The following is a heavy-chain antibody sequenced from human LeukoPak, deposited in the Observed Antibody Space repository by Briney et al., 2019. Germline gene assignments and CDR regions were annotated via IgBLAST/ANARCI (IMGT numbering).Heavy chain of an antibody. CDR3: ARVDGVVAAPTGIFDY. Sequence: GGSLRLSCAASGFTFSSYSMNWVRQAPGKGLEWVSSISSSSSYIYYADSVKGRFTISRDNAKNSLYLQMNSLRAEDTAVYYCARVDGVVAAPTGIFDYWGKGTLVTVSS. J-gene: IGHJ4*02. CDR2: ISSSSSYI. V-gene: IGHV3-21*01. D-gene: IGHD2-15*01. CDR1: GFTFSSYS.